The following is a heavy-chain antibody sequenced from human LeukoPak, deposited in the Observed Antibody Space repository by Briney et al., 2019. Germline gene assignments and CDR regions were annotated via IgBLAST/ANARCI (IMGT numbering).Heavy chain of an antibody. V-gene: IGHV4-34*01. CDR2: INHSGST. D-gene: IGHD3-10*01. CDR1: GGSFSGHY. CDR3: ARPRYGSGSLDS. Sequence: SETLSLTCAVYGGSFSGHYWTWIRQPPGMGLEWIGEINHSGSTTYNPSLNTRVTISVDTSKNQISLKLSSVTAADTAVYYCARPRYGSGSLDSWGQGALVTVSS. J-gene: IGHJ4*02.